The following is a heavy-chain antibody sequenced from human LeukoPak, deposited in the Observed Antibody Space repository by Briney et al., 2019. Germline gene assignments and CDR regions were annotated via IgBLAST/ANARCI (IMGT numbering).Heavy chain of an antibody. CDR1: GGSISSGSYY. V-gene: IGHV4-61*02. J-gene: IGHJ4*02. CDR3: ARVRPRTPYYFDY. Sequence: PSETLSLTCTVSGGSISSGSYYWSWIRQPAGKGLEWIGRIYTSGSTNYNPSLKSRVTISVDTSKNQFSLKLSSVTAADTAVYYCARVRPRTPYYFDYWGQGTLVTVSS. CDR2: IYTSGST.